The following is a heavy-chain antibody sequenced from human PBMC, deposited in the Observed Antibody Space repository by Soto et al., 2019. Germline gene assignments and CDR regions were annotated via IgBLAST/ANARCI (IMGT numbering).Heavy chain of an antibody. CDR2: IYYSGST. V-gene: IGHV4-31*03. D-gene: IGHD2-2*01. Sequence: QVQLQESGPGLVKPSQTLSLTCTVSGGSISSGGYYWSWIRQHPGKGLEWIGYIYYSGSTYYNPTLKSRVTRSVDTSKNQLSPKPSSVTAADTAVYYCAQLSPYYYYGMDVWGQGTTVTVSS. J-gene: IGHJ6*02. CDR1: GGSISSGGYY. CDR3: AQLSPYYYYGMDV.